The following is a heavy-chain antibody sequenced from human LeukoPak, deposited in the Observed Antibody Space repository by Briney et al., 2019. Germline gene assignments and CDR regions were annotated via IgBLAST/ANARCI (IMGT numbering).Heavy chain of an antibody. Sequence: PSETLSLTCTVSGASIRHYYWSWIRQPPGKGLEWIGNLYHSGSPNYNPSLKSRVTISIDTDKNQFSLGLRSVTAADTAVYYCATLTGTTYPYYFDFWGQATLVTVSS. CDR2: LYHSGSP. CDR1: GASIRHYY. V-gene: IGHV4-59*01. CDR3: ATLTGTTYPYYFDF. D-gene: IGHD1-20*01. J-gene: IGHJ4*02.